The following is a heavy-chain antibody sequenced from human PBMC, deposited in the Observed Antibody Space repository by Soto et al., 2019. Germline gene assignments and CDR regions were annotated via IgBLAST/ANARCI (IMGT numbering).Heavy chain of an antibody. CDR3: AKAGSAGSCYGY. CDR1: GLTFSSYT. D-gene: IGHD2-15*01. Sequence: EVQLLESGGGLVQPGGSLRLSCAASGLTFSSYTMGWVRQAPGKGLEWVSDISANGGSTFYADSVKGRFTISRDNSKNTLLLQMNSLRAEDTALYYCAKAGSAGSCYGYWGQGTLVTVSS. J-gene: IGHJ4*02. V-gene: IGHV3-23*01. CDR2: ISANGGST.